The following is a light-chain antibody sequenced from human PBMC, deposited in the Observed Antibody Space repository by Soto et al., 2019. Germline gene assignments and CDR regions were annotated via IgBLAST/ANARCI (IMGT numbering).Light chain of an antibody. Sequence: QSALTQPASVSGSPGQSITISCTGTSSDVGGYNFVSWYQQHPGTAPKLMIYDVSNRPSGVSNRFSGSKSGNTASLTISGLQPEDAADYYCSSYTSSSTVVFGGGTKVTVL. J-gene: IGLJ2*01. CDR2: DVS. CDR3: SSYTSSSTVV. V-gene: IGLV2-14*01. CDR1: SSDVGGYNF.